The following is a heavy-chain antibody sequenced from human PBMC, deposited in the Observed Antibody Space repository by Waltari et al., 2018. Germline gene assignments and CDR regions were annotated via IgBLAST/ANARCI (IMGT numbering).Heavy chain of an antibody. J-gene: IGHJ5*02. D-gene: IGHD2-15*01. CDR1: GDSVRRGAYF. CDR3: ARDAGFRGNEGSWFDL. Sequence: QVQLHESGPGLVKTSQTLSLSCSVSGDSVRRGAYFWRWVRQSPGKVLEWIGFIFHTGYAYYNPSLKRRATISVESSVNRFFLTLNSVTAADTAVYYCARDAGFRGNEGSWFDLWGQGIQVAVSS. CDR2: IFHTGYA. V-gene: IGHV4-30-4*01.